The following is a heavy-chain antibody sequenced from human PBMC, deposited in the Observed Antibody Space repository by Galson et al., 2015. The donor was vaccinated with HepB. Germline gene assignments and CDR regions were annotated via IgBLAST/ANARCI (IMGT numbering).Heavy chain of an antibody. CDR2: ISGSGYST. D-gene: IGHD6-25*01. J-gene: IGHJ4*02. Sequence: SLILSCAASGFTFSTYAMSWVRQAPGKGLEWVSDISGSGYSTYYADSVKGRFTISRDNSKSTLYLQMSSLRAEDTALYYCAKTPRLGATDYWGQGTLVTVSS. CDR3: AKTPRLGATDY. CDR1: GFTFSTYA. V-gene: IGHV3-23*01.